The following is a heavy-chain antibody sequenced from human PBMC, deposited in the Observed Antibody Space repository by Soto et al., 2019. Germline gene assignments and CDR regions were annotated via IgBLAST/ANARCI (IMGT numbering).Heavy chain of an antibody. CDR3: ARGALNYYDSSGYYWALYFQH. Sequence: SETLSLTCTVSGGSISSYYWSWIRQPPGKGLEWIGYIYYSGSTNYNPSLKSRVTISVDTSKNQFSLKLSSVTAADTAVYYCARGALNYYDSSGYYWALYFQHWGQGTLVTVSS. CDR1: GGSISSYY. D-gene: IGHD3-22*01. J-gene: IGHJ1*01. CDR2: IYYSGST. V-gene: IGHV4-59*01.